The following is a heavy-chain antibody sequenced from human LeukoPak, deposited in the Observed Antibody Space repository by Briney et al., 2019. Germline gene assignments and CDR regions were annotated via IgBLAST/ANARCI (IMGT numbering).Heavy chain of an antibody. CDR2: IYYSGST. D-gene: IGHD3-10*01. CDR1: GGSISSSSYY. CDR3: ASSMVRGVIIDYFDY. Sequence: PSETLSLTCTVSGGSISSSSYYWGWIRQPPGKGLEWIGSIYYSGSTYYNPSLKSRVTISVDTSKNQFSLKLSSVTAADTAVYYCASSMVRGVIIDYFDYWGQGTLVTVSS. J-gene: IGHJ4*02. V-gene: IGHV4-39*07.